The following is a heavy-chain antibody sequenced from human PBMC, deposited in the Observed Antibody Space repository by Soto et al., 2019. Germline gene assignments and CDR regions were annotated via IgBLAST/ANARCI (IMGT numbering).Heavy chain of an antibody. V-gene: IGHV3-33*01. CDR2: IWYDGSNK. CDR1: GFTFSSYG. D-gene: IGHD3-9*01. J-gene: IGHJ5*02. CDR3: ARGGDILTGPNWFDP. Sequence: QVQLVESGGGVVQPGRSLRLSCAASGFTFSSYGMHWVRQAPGKGLEWVAVIWYDGSNKYYADSVKGGFTISRDNSKNTLYLQMNSLRAEDTAVYYCARGGDILTGPNWFDPWGQGTLVTVSS.